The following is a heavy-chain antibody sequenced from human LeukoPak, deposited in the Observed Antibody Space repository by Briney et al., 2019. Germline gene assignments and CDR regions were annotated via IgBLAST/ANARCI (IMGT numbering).Heavy chain of an antibody. V-gene: IGHV3-48*02. J-gene: IGHJ5*02. CDR2: VSGTGITT. CDR3: ARPVPRGGFNWFDP. Sequence: GGSLRLSCAASGFTFTSYAMSWVRQAPGKGLEWVSSVSGTGITTYYADSVKGRFTISRDNAKNSLYLQMNSLRDEDTAVYYCARPVPRGGFNWFDPWGQGTLVTVSS. CDR1: GFTFTSYA. D-gene: IGHD3-10*01.